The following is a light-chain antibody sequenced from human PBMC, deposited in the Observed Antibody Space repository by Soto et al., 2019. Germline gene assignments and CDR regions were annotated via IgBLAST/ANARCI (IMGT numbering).Light chain of an antibody. V-gene: IGKV3-15*01. CDR3: QQYNNWPET. J-gene: IGKJ1*01. CDR1: QSVNSN. Sequence: EIVMTQSPVTLSVSPGERATLSCRASQSVNSNVAWFQQKPGQARRFLIYGASTRATGTSGRFSGSGSGTEFTLTISSLQSEDSAVYYCQQYNNWPETFGQGTKVEIK. CDR2: GAS.